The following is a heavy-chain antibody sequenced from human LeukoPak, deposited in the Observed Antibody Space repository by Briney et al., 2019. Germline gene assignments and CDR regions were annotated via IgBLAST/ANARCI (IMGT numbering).Heavy chain of an antibody. CDR2: ISGGGSNT. J-gene: IGHJ4*02. Sequence: GGSLRLSCAASGFTFSSYAMSWVRQAPGEGLEWVSAISGGGSNTYYADSVKGRFTISRDNSKNTLYLQMNSLRAEDTAVYYCAKTYYYDSSNYPPMDYWGQGTLVTVSS. CDR3: AKTYYYDSSNYPPMDY. D-gene: IGHD3-22*01. CDR1: GFTFSSYA. V-gene: IGHV3-23*01.